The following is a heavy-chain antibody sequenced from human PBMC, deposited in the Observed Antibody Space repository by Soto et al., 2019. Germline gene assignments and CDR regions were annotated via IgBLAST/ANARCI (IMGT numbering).Heavy chain of an antibody. CDR3: ARIYYDSVFGY. CDR1: GGSISSSSYY. J-gene: IGHJ4*02. V-gene: IGHV4-39*01. D-gene: IGHD3-22*01. Sequence: PSETLSLTCTVSGGSISSSSYYWGWIRQPPGKGLEWIGSIYYSGSTYYNPSLKSRVTISVDTSKNQFTLKLSSVTAADTAVYYCARIYYDSVFGYWGQGTLVTVSS. CDR2: IYYSGST.